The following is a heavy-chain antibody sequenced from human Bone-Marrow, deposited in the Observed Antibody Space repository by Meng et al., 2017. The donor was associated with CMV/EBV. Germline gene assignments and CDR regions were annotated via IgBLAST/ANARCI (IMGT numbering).Heavy chain of an antibody. V-gene: IGHV3-23*01. CDR2: ISGSGGST. J-gene: IGHJ6*02. D-gene: IGHD3-22*01. CDR1: GFTFSSYA. CDR3: AKDHYYDSRPYYYYYGMDV. Sequence: GESLKISCAASGFTFSSYAMSWVRQAPGKGLEWVSAISGSGGSTYYADSVKGRFTISRDNSKNTLYLQMNSLRAEDTAVYYRAKDHYYDSRPYYYYYGMDVWGQGTTVTVSS.